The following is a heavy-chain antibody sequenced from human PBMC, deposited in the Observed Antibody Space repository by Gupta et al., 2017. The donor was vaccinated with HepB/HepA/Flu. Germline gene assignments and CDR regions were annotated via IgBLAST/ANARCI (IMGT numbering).Heavy chain of an antibody. J-gene: IGHJ4*02. CDR1: GFTFSNYG. D-gene: IGHD2-15*01. CDR2: VANDGRDK. Sequence: QVQLVESGGGVVQPGRSLRLSCAASGFTFSNYGMHWLRQAPGKGLEWVAVVANDGRDKKSADSVKGRFTISRDNSKNTLYLQMTSLRVEDTAVYYCAKDVAVAAAKYYFDYWGQGALVIVSS. CDR3: AKDVAVAAAKYYFDY. V-gene: IGHV3-30*18.